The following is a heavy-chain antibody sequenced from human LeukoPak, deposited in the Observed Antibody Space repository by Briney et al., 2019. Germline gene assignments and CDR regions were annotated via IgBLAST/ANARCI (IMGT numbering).Heavy chain of an antibody. J-gene: IGHJ4*02. Sequence: PGGSLRLSCAASGFTLSTYAMTWVRQAPGKGLEWVSSISGSGDSTYYADSVKGRFTMSRENSKKRVYLQMNSLRVEDTAVYYCTKDPGYTSGSSFFDYWGQGTLVTVSS. CDR1: GFTLSTYA. D-gene: IGHD6-19*01. V-gene: IGHV3-23*01. CDR3: TKDPGYTSGSSFFDY. CDR2: ISGSGDST.